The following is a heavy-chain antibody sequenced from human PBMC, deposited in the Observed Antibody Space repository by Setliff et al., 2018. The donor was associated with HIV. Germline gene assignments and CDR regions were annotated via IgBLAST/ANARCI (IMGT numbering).Heavy chain of an antibody. CDR1: RYTFTKSV. Sequence: ASVKVSCKASRYTFTKSVIHWVRQAPGQRLEWMGWINAGSGDTRYSRKFQGRVTITRNTSISTAYMELSSLRSEDTAVYYCARFPVLGGMDVWGQGTTVTVSS. CDR2: INAGSGDT. J-gene: IGHJ6*02. CDR3: ARFPVLGGMDV. V-gene: IGHV1-3*01. D-gene: IGHD1-20*01.